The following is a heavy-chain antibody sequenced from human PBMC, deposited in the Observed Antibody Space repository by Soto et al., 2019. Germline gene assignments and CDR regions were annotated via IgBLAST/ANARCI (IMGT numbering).Heavy chain of an antibody. CDR2: FYYTGST. CDR3: AGGTDGKKVAY. CDR1: AGSVTLQHYY. D-gene: IGHD5-12*01. Sequence: SGTLSHTCTLSAGSVTLQHYYWNRIRQPPGNGLEWIGYFYYTGSTNYNPSLESRLTMSVDMSKNHFSLKLSSVTAADTAVYYCAGGTDGKKVAYWGQGTLVTVS. V-gene: IGHV4-61*03. J-gene: IGHJ4*02.